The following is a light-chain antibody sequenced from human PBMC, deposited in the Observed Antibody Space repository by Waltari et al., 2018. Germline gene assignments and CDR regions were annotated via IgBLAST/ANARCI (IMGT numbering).Light chain of an antibody. V-gene: IGKV1-39*01. CDR1: QSISSY. CDR3: QPRSRPPLP. J-gene: IGKJ5*01. CDR2: AAS. Sequence: DIQMTQSPSSLSASVGDRVTITCRASQSISSYLNWYQQKPGKAPKLLIYAASSLHLGVPSIFSLRSSVPPFSLPLRLLQPSAFAPSSFQPRSRPPLPFGPWPRLEI.